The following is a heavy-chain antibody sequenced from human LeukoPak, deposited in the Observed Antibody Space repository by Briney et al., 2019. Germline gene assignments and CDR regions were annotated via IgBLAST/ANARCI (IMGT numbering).Heavy chain of an antibody. V-gene: IGHV3-23*01. D-gene: IGHD6-13*01. CDR2: ISGSGGDR. CDR3: AKDLLGVAAGNY. J-gene: IGHJ4*02. CDR1: GFTFSSHG. Sequence: GGSLRLSCAASGFTFSSHGMSWVRQGPGKGLEWVSGISGSGGDRYYADSVKGRFTISRDNSKSTLYLQMNSLRAEDTAVYSCAKDLLGVAAGNYWGQGTLVTVSS.